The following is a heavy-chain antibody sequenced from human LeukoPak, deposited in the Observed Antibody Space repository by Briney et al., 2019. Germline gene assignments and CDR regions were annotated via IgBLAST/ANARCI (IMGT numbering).Heavy chain of an antibody. V-gene: IGHV1-2*02. CDR1: GYTFTGYY. Sequence: ASVKVSCKASGYTFTGYYMHWVRQAPGQGLEWMGWINPNSGGTNYAQKFQGRVTMTRDTSISTAYMELSRLRSDDTAVYYCASERITMVRGVTDTFDYWGQGTLVTVSS. CDR2: INPNSGGT. J-gene: IGHJ4*02. D-gene: IGHD3-10*01. CDR3: ASERITMVRGVTDTFDY.